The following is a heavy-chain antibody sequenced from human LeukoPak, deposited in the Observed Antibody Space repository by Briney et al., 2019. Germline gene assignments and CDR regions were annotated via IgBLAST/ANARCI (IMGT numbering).Heavy chain of an antibody. J-gene: IGHJ4*02. CDR2: INTNTGNP. V-gene: IGHV7-4-1*02. Sequence: ASVKVSCEASGYTFTSFAINWVRHAPGQGIEWMGWINTNTGNPTYAQGFTGRFVFSLDTSVTTAYLQISSLKAEDTAVYYCARAEVYCSGSTCFLYWGQGTLVTVSS. CDR1: GYTFTSFA. D-gene: IGHD2-15*01. CDR3: ARAEVYCSGSTCFLY.